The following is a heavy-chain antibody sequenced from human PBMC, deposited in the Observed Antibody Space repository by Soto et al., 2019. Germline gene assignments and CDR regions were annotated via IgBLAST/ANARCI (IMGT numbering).Heavy chain of an antibody. D-gene: IGHD2-21*02. Sequence: EVQLVESGGGLVQPGGSLRLSCAASGFTFSSYSMNWVRQAPGKGLEWVSYISSSSSTIYYADSVKGRFTISRDNAKNSLYLQMNSLTAEDTAVYYCARAPSKCDFYPTPKDYMAVWGKGTTVTVSS. CDR3: ARAPSKCDFYPTPKDYMAV. CDR2: ISSSSSTI. J-gene: IGHJ6*03. CDR1: GFTFSSYS. V-gene: IGHV3-48*01.